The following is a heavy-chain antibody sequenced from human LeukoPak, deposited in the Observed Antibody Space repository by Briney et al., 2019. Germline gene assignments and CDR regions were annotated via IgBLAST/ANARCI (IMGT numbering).Heavy chain of an antibody. CDR3: AKWVMVRGVKRNYFDY. J-gene: IGHJ4*02. CDR2: ISGSGGST. V-gene: IGHV3-23*01. Sequence: PGGSLRLSCAASGFTFSSYAMSWVRQAPGKGLEWVSAISGSGGSTYYADSVKGRFTISRDNSKNTLYLQMNNLRAEDTAVYYCAKWVMVRGVKRNYFDYWGQGTLVTVSS. CDR1: GFTFSSYA. D-gene: IGHD3-10*01.